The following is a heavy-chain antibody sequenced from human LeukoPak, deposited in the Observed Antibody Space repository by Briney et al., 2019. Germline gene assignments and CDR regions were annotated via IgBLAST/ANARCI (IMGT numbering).Heavy chain of an antibody. D-gene: IGHD5-18*01. J-gene: IGHJ4*02. CDR2: ISASGGTT. Sequence: GGSLRLSCEASGFSVSNFHMTWVRQAPGEGLECVSVISASGGTTNYADSVKGRLTISRDNSKNTLYLQMNSLRAEGTAVYYCAKARGVNYGHFEYWGQGTLVTVSS. CDR1: GFSVSNFH. CDR3: AKARGVNYGHFEY. V-gene: IGHV3-23*01.